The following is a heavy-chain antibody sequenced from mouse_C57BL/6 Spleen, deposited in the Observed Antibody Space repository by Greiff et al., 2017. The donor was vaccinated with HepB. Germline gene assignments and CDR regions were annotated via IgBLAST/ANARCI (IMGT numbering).Heavy chain of an antibody. CDR3: ARGVLWFYAMDY. D-gene: IGHD2-2*01. V-gene: IGHV5-17*01. J-gene: IGHJ4*01. CDR1: GFTFSDYG. CDR2: ISSGSSTI. Sequence: EVMLVESGGGLVKPGGSLKLSCAASGFTFSDYGMHWVRQAPEKGLEWVAYISSGSSTIYYADTVKGRFTISRDNAKNTLFLQMTSLRSEDTAMYYCARGVLWFYAMDYWGQGTSVTVSS.